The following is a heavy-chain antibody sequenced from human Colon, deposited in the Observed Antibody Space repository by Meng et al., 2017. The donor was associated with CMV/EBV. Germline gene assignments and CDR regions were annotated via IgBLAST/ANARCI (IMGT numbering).Heavy chain of an antibody. D-gene: IGHD2-21*01. J-gene: IGHJ4*02. CDR3: AKEGGIGDWYYFDY. CDR1: GFTFSSYA. Sequence: GGSLRLSCAASGFTFSSYAMSWVRPAPGKGLEWVSAISGSGGSTYYADSVKGRFTISRDNSKNTLYLQMNSLRAEDTAVYDCAKEGGIGDWYYFDYWGQGTLVTVSS. V-gene: IGHV3-23*01. CDR2: ISGSGGST.